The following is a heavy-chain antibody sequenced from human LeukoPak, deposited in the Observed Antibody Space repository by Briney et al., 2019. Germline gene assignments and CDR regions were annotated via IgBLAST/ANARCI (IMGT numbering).Heavy chain of an antibody. J-gene: IGHJ6*03. D-gene: IGHD1-26*01. CDR2: ISSDGSST. V-gene: IGHV3-74*01. Sequence: GGSLRLSCAGSGFTFSSYWMHWVRQAPGKGLVWVSRISSDGSSTSYADSVKGRFTISRDNAKNTLYLLMNSLRAEDTAVYYCARDGNYYYYYMDVWGKGTTVTVSS. CDR1: GFTFSSYW. CDR3: ARDGNYYYYYMDV.